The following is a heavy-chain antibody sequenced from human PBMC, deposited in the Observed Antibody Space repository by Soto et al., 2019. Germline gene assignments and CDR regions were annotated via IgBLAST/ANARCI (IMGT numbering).Heavy chain of an antibody. CDR2: ISSSSSYT. CDR1: GFTFSDYY. D-gene: IGHD6-13*01. J-gene: IGHJ3*02. V-gene: IGHV3-11*05. CDR3: AREGGIAAAIYGAFDI. Sequence: GGSLRLSCAASGFTFSDYYMSWIRQAPGKGLEWVSYISSSSSYTNYADSVKGRFTISRDNAKNSLYLQMNSLRAEDTAVYYCAREGGIAAAIYGAFDIWGQGTMVTVS.